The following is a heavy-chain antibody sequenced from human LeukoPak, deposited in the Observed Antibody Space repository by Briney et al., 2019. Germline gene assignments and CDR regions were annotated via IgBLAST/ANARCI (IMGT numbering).Heavy chain of an antibody. CDR1: GGTFSSHA. CDR2: IIPIFGTA. D-gene: IGHD3-22*01. CDR3: ARVTQYYYDSSGYYPAPYYYYMDV. Sequence: ASVKVSCKASGGTFSSHAISWVRQGPGQGLEWMGVIIPIFGTANYAQKFQGRVTITTDESTSTAYMELSSLRSEDTAVYYCARVTQYYYDSSGYYPAPYYYYMDVWGKGTTVTVSS. V-gene: IGHV1-69*05. J-gene: IGHJ6*03.